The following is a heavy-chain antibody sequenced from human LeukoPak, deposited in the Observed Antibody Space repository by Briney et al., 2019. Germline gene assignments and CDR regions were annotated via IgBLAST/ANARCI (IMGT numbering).Heavy chain of an antibody. J-gene: IGHJ4*02. CDR3: AREDISSGWYF. CDR2: INPNSGGT. D-gene: IGHD6-19*01. V-gene: IGHV1-2*02. CDR1: GYTFTGYY. Sequence: APVKVSCKASGYTFTGYYMHWVRQTPGQGLEWMGWINPNSGGTNYAQKFQGRVTMTRDTSISTAYMELSRLRSDDTAVYYCAREDISSGWYFGGQGTLVTVSS.